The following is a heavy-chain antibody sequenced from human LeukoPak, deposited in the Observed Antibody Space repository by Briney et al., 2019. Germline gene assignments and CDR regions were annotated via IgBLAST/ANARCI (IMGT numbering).Heavy chain of an antibody. J-gene: IGHJ6*04. CDR3: AELGITMIGGV. D-gene: IGHD3-10*02. CDR1: GFTFSGYV. Sequence: PGGSLRLSCAASGFTFSGYVMSWVRPAPGEGREWVSYISSSGSTIYYADSVKGRFTISRDNAKNSLYLQMNSLRAEDTAVYYCAELGITMIGGVWGKGTTVTIPS. V-gene: IGHV3-48*03. CDR2: ISSSGSTI.